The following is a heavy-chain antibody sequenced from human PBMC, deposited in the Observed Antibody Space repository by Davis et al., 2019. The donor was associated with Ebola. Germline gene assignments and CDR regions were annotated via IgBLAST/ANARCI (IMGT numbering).Heavy chain of an antibody. J-gene: IGHJ1*01. CDR1: GYSFTTYG. Sequence: SVKVSCKASGYSFTTYGMNWVRQAPGQGLEWMGWININTGNPTYAQGFTGRFVFSLDTSVSTAYLQITSLKAEDTAVYYCARAPSSSDWEEEYFQHWGQGTLVTVSS. CDR3: ARAPSSSDWEEEYFQH. V-gene: IGHV7-4-1*02. CDR2: ININTGNP. D-gene: IGHD6-19*01.